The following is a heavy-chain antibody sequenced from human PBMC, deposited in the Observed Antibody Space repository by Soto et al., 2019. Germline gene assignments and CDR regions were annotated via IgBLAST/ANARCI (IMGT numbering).Heavy chain of an antibody. CDR3: ARHGRSGSYSYYMDV. Sequence: SETLSLTCTVSGDSVNTGSYYWSWIRQPPGKGLEWIGYAYYSGSTNYNPSLKSRVTISLDTSKNHFSLKLTSVTAADTAVYYCARHGRSGSYSYYMDVWGKGTTVTVSS. D-gene: IGHD3-10*01. J-gene: IGHJ6*03. V-gene: IGHV4-61*03. CDR2: AYYSGST. CDR1: GDSVNTGSYY.